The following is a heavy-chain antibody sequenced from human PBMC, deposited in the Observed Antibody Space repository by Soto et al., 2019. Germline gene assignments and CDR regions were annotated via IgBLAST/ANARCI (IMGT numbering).Heavy chain of an antibody. CDR1: GFSLSNARMG. CDR3: ARGIAAAGTRTFDY. J-gene: IGHJ4*02. D-gene: IGHD6-13*01. Sequence: QVTLKESGPVLVNPTETLTLTCTVSGFSLSNARMGVSWIRQPPGKALEWLAHIFSNDEKSYSTSLKSRLTISKDTSKSQVVLTMTNMDPVDTATYYCARGIAAAGTRTFDYWGQGTLVTVSS. CDR2: IFSNDEK. V-gene: IGHV2-26*01.